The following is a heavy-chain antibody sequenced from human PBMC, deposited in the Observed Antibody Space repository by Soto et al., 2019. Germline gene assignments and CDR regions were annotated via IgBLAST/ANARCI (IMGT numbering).Heavy chain of an antibody. CDR1: GGSISSGGYY. CDR3: SYYYDSSVAFDI. J-gene: IGHJ3*02. D-gene: IGHD3-22*01. CDR2: IYYSGST. V-gene: IGHV4-31*03. Sequence: QVQLQESGPGLVKPSQTLSLTCTVSGGSISSGGYYWSWIRQHPGKGLEWIGYIYYSGSTYYNPSLKSRVTISVDTSKNQFSLKLSSVTAADTAVYYCSYYYDSSVAFDIWGQGTMVTVSS.